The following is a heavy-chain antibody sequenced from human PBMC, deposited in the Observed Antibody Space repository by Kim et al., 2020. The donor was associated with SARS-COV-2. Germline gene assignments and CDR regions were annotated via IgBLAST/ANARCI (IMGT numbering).Heavy chain of an antibody. Sequence: GGSLRLSCAASGFTFSSYAMSWVRQAPGKGLEWVSIISGGGDTTYYADSVKGRFTTSRDRSKKTLYLHMNILRAEDAGVYYCAKHRVTMMVEHFDPLDIWGQGPVVTVSS. D-gene: IGHD3-3*02. CDR1: GFTFSSYA. V-gene: IGHV3-23*01. J-gene: IGHJ3*02. CDR3: AKHRVTMMVEHFDPLDI. CDR2: ISGGGDTT.